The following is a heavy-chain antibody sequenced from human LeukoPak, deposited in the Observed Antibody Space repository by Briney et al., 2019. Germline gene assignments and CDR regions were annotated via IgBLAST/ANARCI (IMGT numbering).Heavy chain of an antibody. Sequence: GGSLRLSCVASGFTISIYCMHSVRQAPGKGLVWVSRINSDGSTISYADSVKGRFTISRDTAENNLYLQMNSLKTKETAIYYCTRAVAGGYVYWGQGTLVTVSS. CDR1: GFTISIYC. D-gene: IGHD6-19*01. CDR2: INSDGSTI. V-gene: IGHV3-74*01. J-gene: IGHJ4*02. CDR3: TRAVAGGYVY.